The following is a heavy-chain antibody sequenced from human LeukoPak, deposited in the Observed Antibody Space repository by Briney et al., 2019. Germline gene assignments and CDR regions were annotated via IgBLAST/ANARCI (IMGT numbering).Heavy chain of an antibody. CDR3: ARGHDYKSTYFDK. D-gene: IGHD5-12*01. CDR1: GYTFTGYY. Sequence: RASVKVSCKASGYTFTGYYIHWVRQAPGQGLEWMGWINPNSGGTNYAQKFQGRVTMTRDTSISTAYMELSRLISDDTAVYYCARGHDYKSTYFDKWGQGTLVTVSS. V-gene: IGHV1-2*02. J-gene: IGHJ4*02. CDR2: INPNSGGT.